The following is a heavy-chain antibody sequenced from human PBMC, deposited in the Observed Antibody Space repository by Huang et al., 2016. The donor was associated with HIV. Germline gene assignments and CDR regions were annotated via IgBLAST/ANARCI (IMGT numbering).Heavy chain of an antibody. Sequence: EVQLLESGGGLVQPGGSLRLSCAASGFTFGSYAMSWVRQAPGKGMEWVASITGRGSSSDYAYSVKGRFTISRDNSKNTLYLQMNSLRAEDTAIYYCAKADSGAAAGSLVDYWGQGTLVTVSS. CDR1: GFTFGSYA. J-gene: IGHJ4*02. D-gene: IGHD6-13*01. CDR3: AKADSGAAAGSLVDY. V-gene: IGHV3-23*01. CDR2: ITGRGSSS.